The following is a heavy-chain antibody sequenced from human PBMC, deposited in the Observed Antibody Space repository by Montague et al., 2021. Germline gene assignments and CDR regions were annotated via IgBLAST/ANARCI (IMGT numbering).Heavy chain of an antibody. D-gene: IGHD3-10*01. CDR1: GFAINKFH. J-gene: IGHJ6*04. V-gene: IGHV4-4*07. CDR3: ARDMRSRDGMDV. Sequence: SETLSLTCTVSGFAINKFHYCGIRQPAGKGLQWIMRMDYRGSTDYNPSSNSRVTMSVDTSKNRLSLILMSVTAADTAVYYCARDMRSRDGMDVWGKGTTVTVSA. CDR2: MDYRGST.